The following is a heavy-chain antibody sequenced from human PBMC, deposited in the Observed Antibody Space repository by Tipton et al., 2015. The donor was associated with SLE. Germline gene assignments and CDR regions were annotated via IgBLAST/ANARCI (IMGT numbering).Heavy chain of an antibody. D-gene: IGHD1/OR15-1a*01. J-gene: IGHJ4*02. CDR1: GFTFSSYA. Sequence: SLRLSCATSGFTFSSYALSWVRRALGKGLGWVSAISGGGGSTYYADFVKGRFSISIDKSKKTLFLQMNSLRVDDTATYYCAKFEKTTDFYLDSWGQGTLVSVSS. CDR2: ISGGGGST. CDR3: AKFEKTTDFYLDS. V-gene: IGHV3-23*01.